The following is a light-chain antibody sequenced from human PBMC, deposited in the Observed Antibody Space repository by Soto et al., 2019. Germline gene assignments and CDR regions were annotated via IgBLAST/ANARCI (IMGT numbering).Light chain of an antibody. J-gene: IGKJ4*01. CDR3: QQRNDGLT. CDR1: QRVSSH. V-gene: IGKV3-11*01. Sequence: ELVLTQSPGTLSLSPGDTATLSCRASQRVSSHLAWYQQKPGQAPSLLIYAASTRATGIPVRFSGSGSGTDFTLTINNLEPEDFAVYDCQQRNDGLTFGGGTKVDIK. CDR2: AAS.